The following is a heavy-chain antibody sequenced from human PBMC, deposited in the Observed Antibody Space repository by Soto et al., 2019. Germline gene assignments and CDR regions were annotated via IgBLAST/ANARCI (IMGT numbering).Heavy chain of an antibody. J-gene: IGHJ4*02. D-gene: IGHD3-22*01. CDR1: GGSISSGTYY. CDR2: ISHSGST. CDR3: ARHRNFFHSSGPDY. V-gene: IGHV4-31*03. Sequence: QVQLQESGPGLVKPTQTLFLTCTVSGGSISSGTYYWSWIRQHPGKGLEWIGYISHSGSTYYNPSLASRISIAVDTSKNLFSLRLSSVTAADTAVYYCARHRNFFHSSGPDYWGQGTLVTVSS.